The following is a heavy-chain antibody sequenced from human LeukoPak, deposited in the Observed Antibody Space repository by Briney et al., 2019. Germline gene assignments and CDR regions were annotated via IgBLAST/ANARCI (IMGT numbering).Heavy chain of an antibody. CDR2: IKQDGSEK. V-gene: IGHV3-7*01. Sequence: GGSLRLSCAASGFTFSSYWMSWVRQAPGKGLEWVANIKQDGSEKYYVDSVKGRFTISRDNAKNSLYLQMNSLRAEDTAVYYCARDKGLPQLPYLSDAFDIWGQGTMVTVSS. CDR3: ARDKGLPQLPYLSDAFDI. CDR1: GFTFSSYW. J-gene: IGHJ3*02. D-gene: IGHD5-24*01.